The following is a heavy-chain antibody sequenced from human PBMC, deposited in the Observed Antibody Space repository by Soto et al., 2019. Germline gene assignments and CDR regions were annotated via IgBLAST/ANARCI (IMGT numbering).Heavy chain of an antibody. V-gene: IGHV3-23*01. Sequence: PGGFLRLSCAASGFTFSSCAMSWVRQAPGKGLEWVSAIGGGGISTYYADSVKGRFTISRDNSMNTLYLQMNSLRVEDTAVYYCAKGSGGYRPYYFDHWGQGTLVTVSS. CDR3: AKGSGGYRPYYFDH. J-gene: IGHJ4*02. D-gene: IGHD5-18*01. CDR1: GFTFSSCA. CDR2: IGGGGIST.